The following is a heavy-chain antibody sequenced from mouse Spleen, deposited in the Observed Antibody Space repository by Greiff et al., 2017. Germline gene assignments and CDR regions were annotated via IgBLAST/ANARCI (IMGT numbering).Heavy chain of an antibody. CDR1: GYTFTSYW. D-gene: IGHD1-1*01. V-gene: IGHV1-53*01. Sequence: QVQLQQPGTELVKPGASVKLSCKASGYTFTSYWMHWVKQRPGQGLEWIGNINPSNGGTNYNEKFKSKATLTVDKSSSTAYMQLSSLTSEDSAVYYCARSLIYYYGSSYNVFAYWGQGTLVTVSA. J-gene: IGHJ3*01. CDR3: ARSLIYYYGSSYNVFAY. CDR2: INPSNGGT.